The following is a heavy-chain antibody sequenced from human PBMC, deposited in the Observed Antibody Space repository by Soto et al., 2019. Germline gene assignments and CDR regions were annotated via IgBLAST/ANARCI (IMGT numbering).Heavy chain of an antibody. CDR3: ARDPHHCSGGSCYSVGFDY. J-gene: IGHJ4*02. CDR1: GFTFSNFG. Sequence: VQLVESGGGVVQPGRSLRLSCAASGFTFSNFGMHWVRQAPGKGLEWVTVIWSDGSAKYYADSVKGRFTISRDISENKLYLQMNSLRAEDTAVYYCARDPHHCSGGSCYSVGFDYWGQGTLVTVSS. D-gene: IGHD2-15*01. V-gene: IGHV3-33*01. CDR2: IWSDGSAK.